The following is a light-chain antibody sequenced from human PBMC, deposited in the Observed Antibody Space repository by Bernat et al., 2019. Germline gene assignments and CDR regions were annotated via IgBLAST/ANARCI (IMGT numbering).Light chain of an antibody. CDR3: QQYNNWPF. J-gene: IGKJ3*01. V-gene: IGKV3-15*01. CDR1: QSVSSN. CDR2: GAS. Sequence: EIVMTQSPATLSVSPGERATLSCRASQSVSSNLAWYQQKPGQAPRLLIYGASTRATGIPARFSGSGSGTEFTLTISSLQSEDFAVYYCQQYNNWPFFGPGTKGDIK.